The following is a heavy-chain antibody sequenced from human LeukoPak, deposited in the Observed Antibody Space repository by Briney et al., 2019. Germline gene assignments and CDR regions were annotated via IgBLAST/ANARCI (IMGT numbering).Heavy chain of an antibody. Sequence: PGRSLRLSCTASGFTFGDYAMSWVRQAPGKGLEWVGFIRSKAYGGITEYAASVKGRFTISRDDSKSIAYLQMNSLKTEDTAVYYCTRSGSYLLIDYWGQGTLVTVSS. CDR2: IRSKAYGGIT. CDR1: GFTFGDYA. CDR3: TRSGSYLLIDY. V-gene: IGHV3-49*04. J-gene: IGHJ4*02. D-gene: IGHD1-26*01.